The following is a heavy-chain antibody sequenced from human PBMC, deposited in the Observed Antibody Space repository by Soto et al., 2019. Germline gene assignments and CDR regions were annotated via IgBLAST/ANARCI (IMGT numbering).Heavy chain of an antibody. CDR2: IYYSGST. J-gene: IGHJ6*02. V-gene: IGHV4-39*01. CDR1: GGSIRASGYY. CDR3: AVSYLAGTQTNDYYDGMYV. D-gene: IGHD6-13*01. Sequence: SETLSLTCTGSGGSIRASGYYSCWIRQPPEKGLEWIGSIYYSGSTYYNPSLKSRVTVSVDTTTNQSSLKLNAMSAADTAVCYCAVSYLAGTQTNDYYDGMYVCYQGTTDIVS.